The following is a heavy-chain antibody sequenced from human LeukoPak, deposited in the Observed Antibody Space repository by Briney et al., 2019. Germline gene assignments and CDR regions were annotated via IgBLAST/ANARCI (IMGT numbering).Heavy chain of an antibody. J-gene: IGHJ4*02. V-gene: IGHV3-43*02. CDR1: GFTFSSYW. Sequence: GGSLRLSCAASGFTFSSYWMHWVRQAPGKGLEWVSLISGDGGSTYYADSVKGRFTISRDNSKNSLYLQMNSLRTEDTALYYCAKDPYDILTGYPDYWGQGTLVTVSS. CDR2: ISGDGGST. D-gene: IGHD3-9*01. CDR3: AKDPYDILTGYPDY.